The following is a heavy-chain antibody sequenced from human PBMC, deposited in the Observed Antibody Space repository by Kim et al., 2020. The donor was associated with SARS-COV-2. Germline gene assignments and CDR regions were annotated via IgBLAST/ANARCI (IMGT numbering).Heavy chain of an antibody. V-gene: IGHV4-39*01. CDR2: IYYSGST. Sequence: SETLSLTCTVSGGSISSSSYYWGWIRQPPGKGLEWIGSIYYSGSTYYNPSLKSRVTISVDTSKNQFSLKLSSVTAADTAVYYCARRRGVATIYYWGQGTLVTVSS. J-gene: IGHJ4*02. CDR1: GGSISSSSYY. CDR3: ARRRGVATIYY. D-gene: IGHD5-12*01.